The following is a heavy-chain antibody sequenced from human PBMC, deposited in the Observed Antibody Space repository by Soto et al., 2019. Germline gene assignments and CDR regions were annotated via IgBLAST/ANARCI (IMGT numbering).Heavy chain of an antibody. Sequence: ASVKVSCKASGYTSTSYGISWVRQAPGQGLEWMGWISAYNGNTNYAQKLQGRVTMTTDTSTSTAYMELRSLRSDDTAVYYCARAIAPAGTESFDPWGPGPLVTVSS. D-gene: IGHD6-13*01. CDR1: GYTSTSYG. V-gene: IGHV1-18*04. J-gene: IGHJ5*02. CDR3: ARAIAPAGTESFDP. CDR2: ISAYNGNT.